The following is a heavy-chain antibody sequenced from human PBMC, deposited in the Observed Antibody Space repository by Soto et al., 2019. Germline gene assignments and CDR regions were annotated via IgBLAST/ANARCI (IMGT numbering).Heavy chain of an antibody. CDR3: ARGGYDTSGQTFIGWGPDC. CDR1: GVSITSGSYY. V-gene: IGHV4-30-4*01. CDR2: RYYSGNT. D-gene: IGHD3-22*01. J-gene: IGHJ4*02. Sequence: HVQLQESGPGPVTPSQTLSLSCTVSGVSITSGSYYWTWVRQSPGKGLEWIGYRYYSGNTYYNPSLNGRATTSVDTSNNQFSLKLTSVPAADTDVYYCARGGYDTSGQTFIGWGPDCWGQGTLVTVSS.